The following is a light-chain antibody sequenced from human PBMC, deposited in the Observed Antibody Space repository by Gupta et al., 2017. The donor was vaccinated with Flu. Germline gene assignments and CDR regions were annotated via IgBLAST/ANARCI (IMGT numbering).Light chain of an antibody. CDR1: SSDVGGYNY. CDR3: CSYAASYTWV. Sequence: QSALTQPRSVSGSPGQSVTISCTGTSSDVGGYNYVSWYQQHPGKAPKLMIYDVNKRPSGVPDRFSGSKSGNTASLTISGLQSEDEADYSCCSYAASYTWVFGGGTKLTVL. J-gene: IGLJ3*02. V-gene: IGLV2-11*01. CDR2: DVN.